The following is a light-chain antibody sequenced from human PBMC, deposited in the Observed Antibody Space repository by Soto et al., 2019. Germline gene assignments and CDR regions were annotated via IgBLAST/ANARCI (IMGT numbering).Light chain of an antibody. CDR3: QQRSSWPLT. V-gene: IGKV3-11*01. J-gene: IGKJ4*01. CDR1: QSVSSS. Sequence: EVVLTQSPATLALSPGERATLSCRASQSVSSSLAWFQQKSGQPPRLLIYDVSKRATGIPARSSGSGSGTDFTLTISSLEPEDIAVYYCQQRSSWPLTFGGGTKVEIK. CDR2: DVS.